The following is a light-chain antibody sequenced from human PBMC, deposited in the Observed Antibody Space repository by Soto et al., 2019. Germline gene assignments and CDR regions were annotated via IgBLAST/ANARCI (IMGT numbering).Light chain of an antibody. V-gene: IGKV3-20*01. J-gene: IGKJ1*01. CDR2: GAS. Sequence: EIVLTQSPGSLSLSPGERATLSCWASQSISSGFLAWYQQKPGQAPRLLIYGASRRATGIPDRCTGSGSGTDFTLTISRLEAEDFAVYYCQQYDSSLTFGLGTKVEIK. CDR1: QSISSGF. CDR3: QQYDSSLT.